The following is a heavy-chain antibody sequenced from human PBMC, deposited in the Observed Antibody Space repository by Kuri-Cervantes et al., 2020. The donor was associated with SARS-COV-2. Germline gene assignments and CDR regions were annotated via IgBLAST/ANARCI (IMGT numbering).Heavy chain of an antibody. CDR2: IYYSGST. CDR1: GDSISSGDYY. J-gene: IGHJ6*03. CDR3: ARAIPSRDFWSGYSQNYYYYMDV. Sequence: SEILSLTCTVSGDSISSGDYYWRWIRQPPGKGLEWIGYIYYSGSTYYNPSLKSRVTISVDTSKNQFSLKLSSVTAADTAVYYCARAIPSRDFWSGYSQNYYYYMDVWGKGTTVTVSS. D-gene: IGHD3-3*01. V-gene: IGHV4-30-4*08.